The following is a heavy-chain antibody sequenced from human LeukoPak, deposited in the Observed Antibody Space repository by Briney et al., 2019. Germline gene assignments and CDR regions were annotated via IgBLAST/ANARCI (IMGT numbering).Heavy chain of an antibody. CDR1: GGSMSNMY. CDR3: GGGGWSLDY. CDR2: IHYTGSS. D-gene: IGHD6-19*01. Sequence: SETLSLTCTVSGGSMSNMYWSWIRQPPGKGLEWVGYIHYTGSSNYNPSLNSLISMSVNTSKRQLFLMPTPVTAADTALYYCGGGGWSLDYWGQGTLVAVSS. J-gene: IGHJ4*02. V-gene: IGHV4-59*01.